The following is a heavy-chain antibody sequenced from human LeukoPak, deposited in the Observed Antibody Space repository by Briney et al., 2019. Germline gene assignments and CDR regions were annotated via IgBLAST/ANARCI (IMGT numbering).Heavy chain of an antibody. J-gene: IGHJ4*02. CDR3: AKDVNSSGYYLGFDY. CDR1: GFTFSTYA. D-gene: IGHD3-22*01. CDR2: ISGGGDK. V-gene: IGHV3-23*01. Sequence: PGGSLRLSCAASGFTFSTYAMSWVRQAPWKGLEWVTTISGGGDKQYADHVKGRFTVSRDDSKNTLYLQMNSLRAEDTALYYCAKDVNSSGYYLGFDYWGQGTLVTVSS.